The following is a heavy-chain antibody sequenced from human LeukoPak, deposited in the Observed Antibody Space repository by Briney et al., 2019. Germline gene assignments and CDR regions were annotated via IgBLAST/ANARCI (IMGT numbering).Heavy chain of an antibody. CDR1: GFTFSSYA. Sequence: PGRSLRLSCAASGFTFSSYAMHWVRQAPGKGLEWVAVISYDGSNKYYADSVKGRFTVSRDNSKSTLYLQMNSLRADDTAVYYCAREPLYWGQGTLVTVSS. J-gene: IGHJ4*02. CDR2: ISYDGSNK. D-gene: IGHD1-14*01. CDR3: AREPLY. V-gene: IGHV3-30-3*01.